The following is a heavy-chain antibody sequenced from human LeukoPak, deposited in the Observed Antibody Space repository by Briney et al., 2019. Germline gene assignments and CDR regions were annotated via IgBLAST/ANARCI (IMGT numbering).Heavy chain of an antibody. V-gene: IGHV1-2*02. Sequence: ASVNVSSKASGYTFTGYYMHWVRQAPGQGLEWMGWINVNNGDTRYAQKFQGRVTVTRDTSISTAYMEVSSLRSDDTAVYYCARDPPTEGWDFDLWGRGTLVTVSS. CDR3: ARDPPTEGWDFDL. J-gene: IGHJ2*01. CDR1: GYTFTGYY. D-gene: IGHD2-21*02. CDR2: INVNNGDT.